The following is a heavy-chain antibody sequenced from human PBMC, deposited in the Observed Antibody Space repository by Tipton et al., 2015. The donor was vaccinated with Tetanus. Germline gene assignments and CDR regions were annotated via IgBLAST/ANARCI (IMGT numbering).Heavy chain of an antibody. D-gene: IGHD2-21*02. CDR1: GGSVRGGSYY. CDR3: ATVGLVTASVKY. CDR2: ISYTGTT. Sequence: GLVKPSETLSLTCTVSGGSVRGGSYYWNWIRQHPGKGLDWIGYISYTGTTHYNPSLKSRVTISLDRSKNQFSLKLTSVTAADTAVYYFATVGLVTASVKYWCQVALVAVSS. V-gene: IGHV4-31*03. J-gene: IGHJ4*01.